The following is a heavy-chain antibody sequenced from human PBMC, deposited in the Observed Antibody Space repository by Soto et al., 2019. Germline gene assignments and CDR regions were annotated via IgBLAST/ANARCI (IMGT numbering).Heavy chain of an antibody. Sequence: LSFSGTVADYKIRRASYRERGYRQHPGEGLEWIGYLHNSGITNYNPSLESRATISVDTSKTQFSLKLTSVAAADTAVYDGVTDLRDWHIDYWGQGTLVTVSS. D-gene: IGHD3-9*01. J-gene: IGHJ4*02. CDR2: LHNSGIT. V-gene: IGHV4-61*01. CDR1: DYKIRRASYR. CDR3: VTDLRDWHIDY.